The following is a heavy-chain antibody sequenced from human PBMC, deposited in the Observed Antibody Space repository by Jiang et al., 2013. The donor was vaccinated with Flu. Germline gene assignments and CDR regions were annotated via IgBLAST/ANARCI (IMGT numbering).Heavy chain of an antibody. CDR1: GGTFSSYA. CDR2: IIPILDIT. D-gene: IGHD2-2*01. Sequence: GAEVKKPGSSVKVSCKSSGGTFSSYAISWVRQAPGQGLEWMGRIIPILDITKYAQKFQGRVTITADKSTTTAYMELSSLRSEDTAVYYCARDDTGVVLVPARDYYYYGMDVWGKGTTVTVSS. V-gene: IGHV1-69*04. CDR3: ARDDTGVVLVPARDYYYYGMDV. J-gene: IGHJ6*04.